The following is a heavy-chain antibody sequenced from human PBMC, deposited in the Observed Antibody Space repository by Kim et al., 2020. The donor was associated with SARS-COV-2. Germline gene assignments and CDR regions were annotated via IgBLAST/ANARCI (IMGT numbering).Heavy chain of an antibody. CDR2: INGNSNST. V-gene: IGHV3-20*01. J-gene: IGHJ4*02. CDR3: VRGYAGRNFDL. Sequence: GGSLRLSCVASGFTYDDFGMSWVRQAPGKGLEWVSGINGNSNSTGYGDSVRGRFTISRDNAKNSLYLQMNSPRAEDTAVYHCVRGYAGRNFDLWGQGTLV. CDR1: GFTYDDFG. D-gene: IGHD3-16*01.